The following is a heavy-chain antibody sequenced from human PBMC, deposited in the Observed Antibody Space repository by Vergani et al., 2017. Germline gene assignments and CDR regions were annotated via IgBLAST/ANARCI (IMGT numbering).Heavy chain of an antibody. CDR2: LCPSGST. J-gene: IGHJ4*02. V-gene: IGHV4-4*07. D-gene: IGHD3-22*01. CDR3: ARMGGYDEGDAFRIGYFDS. CDR1: GAPISYWC. Sequence: QVQMQESGPGLVKTSETLSLTCSASGAPISYWCWSWLRQPAGKGLEWIGRLCPSGSTNYKPSLKSRVTMSVDTSKNQFSLKLNSVTAADTAMYYCARMGGYDEGDAFRIGYFDSWGPGILVTVSS.